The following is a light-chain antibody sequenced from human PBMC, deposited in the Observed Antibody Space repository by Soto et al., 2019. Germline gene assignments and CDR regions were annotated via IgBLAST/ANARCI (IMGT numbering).Light chain of an antibody. CDR1: SSDVGSYNL. Sequence: QSALTQPASVSGSPGQSITISCTGTSSDVGSYNLVSWYQQHPGKAPKLMIYEGSKRPSGVSYRFSGSKSGNTASLTISGLQAEDEADYYCSSYAGSNIWVFGGGTKLTVL. CDR2: EGS. V-gene: IGLV2-23*01. J-gene: IGLJ3*02. CDR3: SSYAGSNIWV.